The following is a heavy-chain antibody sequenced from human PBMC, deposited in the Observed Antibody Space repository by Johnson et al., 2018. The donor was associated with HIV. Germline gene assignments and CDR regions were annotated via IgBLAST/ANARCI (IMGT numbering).Heavy chain of an antibody. D-gene: IGHD3-22*01. V-gene: IGHV3-30*02. J-gene: IGHJ3*02. Sequence: QVQLVESGGGVVQPGGSLRLSCAASGFTFSSYGMHWVRQAPGKGLEWVAFIRYDGSNKYYADSVKGRFTISRDKSKNTLYLQMNSLRAEETAVYYCAKDLPIIMIGGDAFDIWGQGTMVTVSS. CDR3: AKDLPIIMIGGDAFDI. CDR1: GFTFSSYG. CDR2: IRYDGSNK.